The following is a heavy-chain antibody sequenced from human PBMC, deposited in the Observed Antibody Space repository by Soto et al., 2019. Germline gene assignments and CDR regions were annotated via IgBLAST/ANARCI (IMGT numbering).Heavy chain of an antibody. D-gene: IGHD3-3*01. J-gene: IGHJ6*02. CDR1: GFTFSSYA. CDR2: ISGSGGST. Sequence: EVQLLESGGGLVQPGGSLRLSCAASGFTFSSYAMSWVRQAPGKGLEWVSAISGSGGSTYYADSVKGRFTISRDNSKHTLYLQMNSLRAEDTAVYYCAKDVGITIFGVVKGGMDVWGQGTTVTVSS. V-gene: IGHV3-23*01. CDR3: AKDVGITIFGVVKGGMDV.